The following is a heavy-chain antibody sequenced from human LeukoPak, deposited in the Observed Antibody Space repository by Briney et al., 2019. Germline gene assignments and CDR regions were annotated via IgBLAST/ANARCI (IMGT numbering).Heavy chain of an antibody. CDR2: TYYRSKWYN. V-gene: IGHV6-1*01. Sequence: SQTLSLTCAISGDSVSSNSAAWNWIRQSPSRGLEWLGRTYYRSKWYNDYAVSVKSRITINPDTSKNQFSLQLNSVTPEDTAVYYCARGLHYDYVWGSYRALYYWGQGTLVTVSS. D-gene: IGHD3-16*02. CDR3: ARGLHYDYVWGSYRALYY. CDR1: GDSVSSNSAA. J-gene: IGHJ4*02.